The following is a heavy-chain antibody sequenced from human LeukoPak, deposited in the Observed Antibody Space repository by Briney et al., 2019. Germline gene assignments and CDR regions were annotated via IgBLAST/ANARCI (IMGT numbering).Heavy chain of an antibody. D-gene: IGHD3-22*01. CDR1: GFTLRSYA. Sequence: GGSLRLSCAASGFTLRSYAMSWVRQAPGKGLEWVSTISGSAGSTYYADSVKGRFTISRDNSKNTLYLQMNSLRAEDTAVYYCAKAEVSGYYDHWGQGTLVTVSS. V-gene: IGHV3-23*01. CDR3: AKAEVSGYYDH. J-gene: IGHJ5*02. CDR2: ISGSAGST.